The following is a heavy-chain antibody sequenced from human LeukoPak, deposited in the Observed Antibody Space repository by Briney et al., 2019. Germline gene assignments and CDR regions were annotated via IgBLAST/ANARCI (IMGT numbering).Heavy chain of an antibody. V-gene: IGHV3-23*01. CDR1: GFTFSSYD. J-gene: IGHJ4*02. Sequence: GGSLRLSCAASGFTFSSYDMSWVRQAPGKGLEWVSAISGSGGSTYYADSVKGRFTISRDNSKNTLYLQMNSLRAEDTAVYYCAAGPDELGYCSSTSCPTSYPHYWGQGTLVTVSS. D-gene: IGHD2-2*01. CDR2: ISGSGGST. CDR3: AAGPDELGYCSSTSCPTSYPHY.